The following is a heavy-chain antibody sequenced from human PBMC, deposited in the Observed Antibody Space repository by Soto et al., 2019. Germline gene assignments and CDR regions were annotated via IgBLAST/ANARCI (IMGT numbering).Heavy chain of an antibody. D-gene: IGHD2-2*01. CDR1: GYSFTSYW. V-gene: IGHV5-10-1*01. CDR3: ARVPPSLFYYYGMDV. CDR2: IDPSDSYT. J-gene: IGHJ6*02. Sequence: GESLKISCKGSGYSFTSYWISWVRQMPGKGLEWMGRIDPSDSYTNYSPSFQGRVTITRDTSASTAYMELSSLRSEDTAVYYCARVPPSLFYYYGMDVWGQGTTVTVSS.